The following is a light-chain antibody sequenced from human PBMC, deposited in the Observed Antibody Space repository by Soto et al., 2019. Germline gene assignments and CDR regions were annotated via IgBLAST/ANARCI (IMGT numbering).Light chain of an antibody. CDR2: DAS. CDR3: QQCRNWPLT. Sequence: EIVMTQSPATLSESQGEGATLSCKAGQNVYNNLAWYQQRPGQPPRLLIYDASTRATGISARFSGSGYGTEFSLSISSLQSEDFAVYFCQQCRNWPLTFVGGTKVEIK. V-gene: IGKV3-15*01. J-gene: IGKJ4*01. CDR1: QNVYNN.